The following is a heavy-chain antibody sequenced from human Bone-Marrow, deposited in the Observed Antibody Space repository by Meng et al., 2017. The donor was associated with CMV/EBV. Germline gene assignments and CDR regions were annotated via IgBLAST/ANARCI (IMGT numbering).Heavy chain of an antibody. Sequence: SGYTLTTYYMHWGRQAPGQGLEWMGIINPSGGSTSYAQKFQGRVTMTRDTSTSTVYMELSSLRSEDTAVYYCARDLGYSYGHYFDYWGQGTLVTVSS. J-gene: IGHJ4*02. CDR1: GYTLTTYY. CDR3: ARDLGYSYGHYFDY. CDR2: INPSGGST. D-gene: IGHD5-18*01. V-gene: IGHV1-46*01.